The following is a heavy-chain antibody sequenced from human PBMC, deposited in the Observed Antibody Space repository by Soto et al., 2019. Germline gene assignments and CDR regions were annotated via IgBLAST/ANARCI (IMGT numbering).Heavy chain of an antibody. CDR3: ARGGQLTTYYYYGMDV. D-gene: IGHD6-6*01. V-gene: IGHV4-34*01. CDR2: INHSGST. J-gene: IGHJ6*02. CDR1: GGSFSDYD. Sequence: PSETLALTCAVYGGSFSDYDWSGIRQPPWKGLEWSGEINHSGSTNYNPSLKSRVTISVDTSKNQFSLKLSSVTAADTAVYYCARGGQLTTYYYYGMDVWGQGTTVTV.